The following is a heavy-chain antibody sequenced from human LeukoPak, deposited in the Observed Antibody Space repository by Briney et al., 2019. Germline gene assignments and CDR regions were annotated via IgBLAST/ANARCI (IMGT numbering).Heavy chain of an antibody. V-gene: IGHV3-53*05. CDR3: ARDMDYYDSSGFLDY. D-gene: IGHD3-22*01. J-gene: IGHJ4*02. Sequence: GGSLRLSCAASGFTVSSNYMSWVRQAPGKGLEWVSVIYSGGSTYYADSVKGRFTISRDNSKNTLYLQMNSLRAEDTAVYYCARDMDYYDSSGFLDYWGQGTLVTVSS. CDR1: GFTVSSNY. CDR2: IYSGGST.